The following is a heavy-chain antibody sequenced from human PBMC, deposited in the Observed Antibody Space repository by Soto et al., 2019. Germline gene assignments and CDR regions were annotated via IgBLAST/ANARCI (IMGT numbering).Heavy chain of an antibody. J-gene: IGHJ5*02. CDR3: VSYCSGSSCNWFDP. CDR1: GGSISSGDYY. Sequence: SETLSLTCTVSGGSISSGDYYWSWIRQPPGKGLEWIGYIYFSGSTYYNPSLKGRITMSVDTSKNQFSLRMSSLTAADTAVYYCVSYCSGSSCNWFDPWGQGTLVTVSS. D-gene: IGHD2-15*01. CDR2: IYFSGST. V-gene: IGHV4-30-4*01.